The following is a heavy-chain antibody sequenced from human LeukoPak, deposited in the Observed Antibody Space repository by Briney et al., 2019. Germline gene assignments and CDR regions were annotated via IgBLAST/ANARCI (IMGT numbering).Heavy chain of an antibody. CDR1: GFTFSSYE. D-gene: IGHD2-21*01. V-gene: IGHV3-48*03. CDR3: ARDLTYCCLFDY. CDR2: ISSSGSTI. Sequence: GGSLRLSCAASGFTFSSYEMNWVRQAPGKGLEWVSYISSSGSTIYYADSVKGRFTISRDNAKNSLYLQMSSLRAEDTAVYYCARDLTYCCLFDYWGQGTLVTVSS. J-gene: IGHJ4*02.